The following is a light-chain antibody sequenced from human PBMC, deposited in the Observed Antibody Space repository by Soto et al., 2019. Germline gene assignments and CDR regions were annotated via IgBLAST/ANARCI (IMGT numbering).Light chain of an antibody. Sequence: QSVLTQPPSASGAPGQKVTISCSGGTSNIGINYVAWYQHLPGTAPKLLMYDNTKRPSGIPDRFSGSKSGTSATLAITGLQTGDEADYYCGAWDGSLHTAVFGGGTKLTVL. V-gene: IGLV1-51*01. CDR2: DNT. CDR3: GAWDGSLHTAV. CDR1: TSNIGINY. J-gene: IGLJ2*01.